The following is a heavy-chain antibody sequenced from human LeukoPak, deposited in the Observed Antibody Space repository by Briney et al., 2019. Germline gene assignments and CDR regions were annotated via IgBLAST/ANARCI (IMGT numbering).Heavy chain of an antibody. D-gene: IGHD4-23*01. CDR1: GGSISSGGYY. J-gene: IGHJ4*02. V-gene: IGHV4-31*03. CDR3: ARVPTLLETTVATYYFDY. Sequence: SQTLSLTCTVSGGSISSGGYYWNWIRQHPGKGLEWIGNIYCSGSTYYNPSLKSRVTISIDTSKNQFSLKLSSVTAADTAVYYCARVPTLLETTVATYYFDYWGQGALVTASS. CDR2: IYCSGST.